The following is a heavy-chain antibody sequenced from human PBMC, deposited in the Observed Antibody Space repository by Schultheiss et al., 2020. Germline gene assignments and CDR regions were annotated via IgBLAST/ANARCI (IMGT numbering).Heavy chain of an antibody. CDR1: GGSISSGGYS. D-gene: IGHD3-22*01. CDR3: ARVREEYYYDSSGYYYFDY. CDR2: IYHSGST. Sequence: LRLSCAVSGGSISSGGYSWSWIRQPPGKGLEWIGYIYHSGSTYYNPSLKSRVTISVDRSKNQFSLKLSSVTAADTAVYYCARVREEYYYDSSGYYYFDYWGQGTLVTVSS. J-gene: IGHJ4*02. V-gene: IGHV4-30-2*01.